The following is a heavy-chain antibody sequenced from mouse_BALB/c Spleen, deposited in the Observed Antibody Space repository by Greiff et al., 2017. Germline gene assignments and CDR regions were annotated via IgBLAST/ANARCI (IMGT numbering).Heavy chain of an antibody. V-gene: IGHV3-2*02. CDR3: ARNYGSSYQYFDV. Sequence: EVQLQQSGPGLVKPSQSLSLTCTVTGYSITSDYAWNWIRQFPGNKLEWMGYISYSGSSSYNPSLKSRISITRDTSKNQFFLQLNSVTTEDTATYYCARNYGSSYQYFDVWGAGTTVTVSS. CDR2: ISYSGSS. CDR1: GYSITSDYA. J-gene: IGHJ1*01. D-gene: IGHD1-1*01.